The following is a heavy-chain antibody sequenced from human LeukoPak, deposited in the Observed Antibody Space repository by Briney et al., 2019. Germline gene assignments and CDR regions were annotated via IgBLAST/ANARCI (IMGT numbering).Heavy chain of an antibody. CDR2: INPNSGGT. CDR1: GYTFTGYY. D-gene: IGHD2-15*01. J-gene: IGHJ5*02. CDR3: ARDFNGIDIVVVVAATNWFDP. Sequence: ASVKVSCKASGYTFTGYYMHWVRQAPGQGLEWMGRINPNSGGTNYAQKLQGRVTMTTDTSTSTAYMELRSLRSDDTAVYYCARDFNGIDIVVVVAATNWFDPWGQGTLVTVSS. V-gene: IGHV1-2*06.